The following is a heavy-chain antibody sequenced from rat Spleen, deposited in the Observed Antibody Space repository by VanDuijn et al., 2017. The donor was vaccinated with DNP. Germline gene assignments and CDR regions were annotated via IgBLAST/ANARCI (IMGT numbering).Heavy chain of an antibody. CDR1: GFTFSDYY. J-gene: IGHJ4*01. Sequence: EVQLVESGGGPVQPGRSLKLSCAASGFTFSDYYMAWVRQAPTKGLEWVASISYDGGSTYYRDSVKGRFTISRGNAKSSLYLQMDSLRSEDTATYYCTTDPGTRVSPYYYVMDAWGQGASVTVSS. CDR3: TTDPGTRVSPYYYVMDA. CDR2: ISYDGGST. V-gene: IGHV5-20*01. D-gene: IGHD1-4*01.